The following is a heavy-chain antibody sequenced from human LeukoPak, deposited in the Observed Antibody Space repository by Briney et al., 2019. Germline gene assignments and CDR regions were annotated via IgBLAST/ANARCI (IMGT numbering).Heavy chain of an antibody. CDR3: ARDLDYYDSSGYRFSDY. CDR1: GFAVSSNY. V-gene: IGHV3-66*01. J-gene: IGHJ4*02. D-gene: IGHD3-22*01. Sequence: GGSLRLSCAASGFAVSSNYMSWVRQAPGKGLEWVSVIYSGGSTYYADSVKGRFTISRDNSKNTLYLQMNSLRAEDTAVYYCARDLDYYDSSGYRFSDYWGQGTLVTVSS. CDR2: IYSGGST.